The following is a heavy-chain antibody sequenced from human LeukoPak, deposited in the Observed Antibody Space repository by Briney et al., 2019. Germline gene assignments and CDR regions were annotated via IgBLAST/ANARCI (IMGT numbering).Heavy chain of an antibody. CDR1: GGSISSSSSY. CDR2: IYHSGST. Sequence: SETLSLTCSVSGGSISSSSSYWGWIRQPPGKGLEWIASIYHSGSTYYNPSLKSRVTISVDTSKNQFSLKLSSVTAADTAVYYCARDNWRNFYDSTGEDYWGRGTLVTVSS. D-gene: IGHD3-22*01. CDR3: ARDNWRNFYDSTGEDY. J-gene: IGHJ4*02. V-gene: IGHV4-39*07.